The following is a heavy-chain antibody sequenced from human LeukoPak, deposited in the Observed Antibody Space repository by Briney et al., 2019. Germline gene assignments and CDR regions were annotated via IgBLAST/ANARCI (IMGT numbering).Heavy chain of an antibody. D-gene: IGHD6-13*01. Sequence: WMNPNSGNTGYAQKFQGRVTMTRNPSISTAYMGLSSLRSEDTAVYYCARSGGHSSSWHDYWGQGTLVTVSP. J-gene: IGHJ4*02. CDR2: MNPNSGNT. V-gene: IGHV1-8*01. CDR3: ARSGGHSSSWHDY.